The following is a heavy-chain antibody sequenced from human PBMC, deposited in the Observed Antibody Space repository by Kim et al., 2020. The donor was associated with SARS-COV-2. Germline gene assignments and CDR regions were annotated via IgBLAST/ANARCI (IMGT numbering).Heavy chain of an antibody. CDR2: ISAYNGNT. D-gene: IGHD2-2*01. V-gene: IGHV1-18*04. Sequence: ASVKVSCKASGYTFTSYGISWVRQAPGQGLEWMGWISAYNGNTNYAQRLQGRVTMTTDTSTSTAYMELRSLRSDDTAVYYCARSYIVVVPAAMPAWGLDYWGQGTLVTVSS. J-gene: IGHJ4*02. CDR1: GYTFTSYG. CDR3: ARSYIVVVPAAMPAWGLDY.